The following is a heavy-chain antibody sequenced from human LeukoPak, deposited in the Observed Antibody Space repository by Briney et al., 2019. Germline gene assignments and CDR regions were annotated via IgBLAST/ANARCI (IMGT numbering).Heavy chain of an antibody. D-gene: IGHD3-22*01. J-gene: IGHJ4*02. CDR1: GFTFSNYA. CDR3: AKRGVVIRVILVGFHKEAYYFDS. Sequence: GGSLRLSCAFSGFTFSNYAMSWVRQAPGKGLEWVAGISDSGGSTNYADSVKGRFTISRDNPKNTLYLQMNSLRAEATAVYFCAKRGVVIRVILVGFHKEAYYFDSWGQGALVTVSS. V-gene: IGHV3-23*01. CDR2: ISDSGGST.